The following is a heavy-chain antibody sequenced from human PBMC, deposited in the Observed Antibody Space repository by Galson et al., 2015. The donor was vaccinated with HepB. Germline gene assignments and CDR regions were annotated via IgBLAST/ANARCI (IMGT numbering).Heavy chain of an antibody. Sequence: QSGAEVKKPGESLKISCKASGYSFTNYWIAWVRQMPGKGLEWMGIIYPGNPDFTYSPSFQGQVTFSVDKSVSTAFLQWSSLKASDRAIYFCARSNASEQAPLWFFDYWGQGTLVTVSS. CDR2: IYPGNPDF. CDR3: ARSNASEQAPLWFFDY. CDR1: GYSFTNYW. D-gene: IGHD4-11*01. V-gene: IGHV5-51*01. J-gene: IGHJ4*02.